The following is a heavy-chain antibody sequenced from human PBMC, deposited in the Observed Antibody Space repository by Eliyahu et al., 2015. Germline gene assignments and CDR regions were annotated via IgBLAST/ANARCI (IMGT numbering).Heavy chain of an antibody. CDR1: GXTXXRYS. D-gene: IGHD2-21*02. V-gene: IGHV3-21*01. CDR2: MSDGGSYI. J-gene: IGHJ4*02. Sequence: EVHLVESGGGLVKPGGSLRLXXAVSGXTXXRYSMNWIRQAPGXGLXWVSGMSDGGSYIYYADSVKGRFTISRDDAKNSLYLQMDSLRVEDTGLYYCAREVVETGTDYYFDYWGRGTRVTVSS. CDR3: AREVVETGTDYYFDY.